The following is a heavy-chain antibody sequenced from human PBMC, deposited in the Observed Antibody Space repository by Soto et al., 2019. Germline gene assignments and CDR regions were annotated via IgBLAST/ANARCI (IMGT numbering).Heavy chain of an antibody. CDR2: IHAARIT. CDR3: ARDHDTGMVTEWSDT. Sequence: TLSLTCTVSGGSVNSNFWSWMRQPAGKGLEWIGRIHAARITNYNPSLRGRVAMSVDMSKNQISLKLTSVTAADTAVYYCARDHDTGMVTEWSDTWGQGTRVTVSS. V-gene: IGHV4-4*07. J-gene: IGHJ5*02. CDR1: GGSVNSNF. D-gene: IGHD5-18*01.